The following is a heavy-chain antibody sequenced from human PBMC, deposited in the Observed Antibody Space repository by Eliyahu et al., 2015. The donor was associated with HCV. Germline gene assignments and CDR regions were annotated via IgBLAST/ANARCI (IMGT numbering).Heavy chain of an antibody. D-gene: IGHD6-6*01. V-gene: IGHV3-48*01. CDR3: ARSRPSYSDSSIDY. J-gene: IGHJ4*02. CDR2: ISTTSSTM. Sequence: EVQLVESGGAFVQPGGSLRLSCAASGFTFSSYTMNWVRQAPGKGLEWVSYISTTSSTMYYTDSVRGRFTISRDNAKNSLYLQMDSLRPEDTAVYYCARSRPSYSDSSIDYWGQGTLVTVSS. CDR1: GFTFSSYT.